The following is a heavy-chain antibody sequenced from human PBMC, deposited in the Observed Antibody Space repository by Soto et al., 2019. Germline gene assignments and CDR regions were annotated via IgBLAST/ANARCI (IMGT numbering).Heavy chain of an antibody. CDR2: IYYSGST. CDR1: GDSISSYY. V-gene: IGHV4-59*01. J-gene: IGHJ4*02. D-gene: IGHD4-17*01. Sequence: SETLSLTCTVSGDSISSYYWSWIRQPPGTGLEWIGYIYYSGSTNYNPSLKSRVTISVETSKNQFSLKLSSVTAADTAVYYCARSNGDYGDYWGQGTLVTVSS. CDR3: ARSNGDYGDY.